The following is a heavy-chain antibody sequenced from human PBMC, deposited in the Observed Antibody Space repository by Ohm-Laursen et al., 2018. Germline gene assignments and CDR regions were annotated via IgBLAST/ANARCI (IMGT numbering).Heavy chain of an antibody. D-gene: IGHD3-10*01. Sequence: SLRLSCSASGFSFSTYAIHWVRQAPGKGLEWVAVISSDGRLKYYADSVKGRFTISRDNSKNTLYLQMDSLRAEDTALYYCAKDSSGGYYGMHVWGQGTTVTVSS. CDR2: ISSDGRLK. CDR1: GFSFSTYA. CDR3: AKDSSGGYYGMHV. J-gene: IGHJ6*02. V-gene: IGHV3-30*18.